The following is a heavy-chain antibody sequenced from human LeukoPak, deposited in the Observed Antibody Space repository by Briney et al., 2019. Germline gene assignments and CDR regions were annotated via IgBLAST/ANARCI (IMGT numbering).Heavy chain of an antibody. CDR3: AKVGYCSSTSCYDAFDI. CDR1: GFTFSSYA. CDR2: ISGSGGST. Sequence: GGSLRLSCAASGFTFSSYAMSWVRQAPGKGLEWVSAISGSGGSTYYADSVKGRFAISRDNSKNTLYLQMNSLRAGDTAVYFCAKVGYCSSTSCYDAFDIWGQGTMVTVSS. V-gene: IGHV3-23*01. J-gene: IGHJ3*02. D-gene: IGHD2-2*01.